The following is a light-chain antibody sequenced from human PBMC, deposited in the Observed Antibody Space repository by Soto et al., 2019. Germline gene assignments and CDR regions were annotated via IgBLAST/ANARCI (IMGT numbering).Light chain of an antibody. CDR3: KHYNNYSWT. J-gene: IGKJ1*01. V-gene: IGKV1-5*01. CDR1: HSISSW. CDR2: DAS. Sequence: DIQMTQSPSTQSASIGDRVTITCRASHSISSWLAWYQQKPGKAPKLFIYDASTLEGGVPSRFSGSGSGTEFTLTISSLQPDDFATYYCKHYNNYSWTFGQGTKVEIK.